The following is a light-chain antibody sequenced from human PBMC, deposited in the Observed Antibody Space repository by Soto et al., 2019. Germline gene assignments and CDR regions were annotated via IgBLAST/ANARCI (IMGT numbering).Light chain of an antibody. V-gene: IGKV1-6*01. CDR3: LQDHTYPRT. J-gene: IGKJ1*01. CDR2: AAS. CDR1: QGIRND. Sequence: AIQMTQSPSSLPASVGDRVTITCRASQGIRNDLGWYQQKPGKAPNLLIYAASSLRGGVPSRFSGNGSDTDFPLTIRSLQPEDFATYYCLQDHTYPRTFGQGTKVEIK.